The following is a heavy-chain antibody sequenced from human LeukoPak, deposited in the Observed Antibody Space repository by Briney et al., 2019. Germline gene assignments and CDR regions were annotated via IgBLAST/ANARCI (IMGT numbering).Heavy chain of an antibody. J-gene: IGHJ3*02. Sequence: GGSLRLSCAASGFTFSSYAMSWVRQAPGKGLEWVSAISGSGGSTYYADSVKGRFTISRDNSKNTLYLQMNSLRAEDTAVYYCAKMHYYGSGSYYNADAFDIWGQGTMVTVSS. CDR3: AKMHYYGSGSYYNADAFDI. V-gene: IGHV3-23*01. CDR2: ISGSGGST. CDR1: GFTFSSYA. D-gene: IGHD3-10*01.